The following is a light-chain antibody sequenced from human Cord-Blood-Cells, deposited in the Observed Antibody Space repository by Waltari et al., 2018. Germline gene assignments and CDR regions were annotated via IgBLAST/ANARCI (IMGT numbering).Light chain of an antibody. CDR2: DAS. Sequence: DIPMTQSPSTLPASVGGRVTITCRASQSISSWLALYRQKTGKAPKLLIYDASSLVSGVPSSFSGSGSGTEVTLTISGLQPDYFATYYCQQYNSYSPSFGQGTKVEIK. J-gene: IGKJ1*01. V-gene: IGKV1-5*01. CDR3: QQYNSYSPS. CDR1: QSISSW.